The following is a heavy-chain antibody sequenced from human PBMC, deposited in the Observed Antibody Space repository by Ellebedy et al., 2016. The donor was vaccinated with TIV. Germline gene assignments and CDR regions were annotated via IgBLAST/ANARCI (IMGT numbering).Heavy chain of an antibody. V-gene: IGHV4-31*03. J-gene: IGHJ5*02. CDR2: IYYSGST. CDR1: GGSISSGGYY. CDR3: ARSVEMATIHP. D-gene: IGHD5-24*01. Sequence: SETLSLXXTVSGGSISSGGYYWSWIRQHPGKGLEWIGYIYYSGSTYYNPSLKSRVTISVDTSKNQFSLKLSSVTAADTAVYYCARSVEMATIHPWGQGTLVTVSS.